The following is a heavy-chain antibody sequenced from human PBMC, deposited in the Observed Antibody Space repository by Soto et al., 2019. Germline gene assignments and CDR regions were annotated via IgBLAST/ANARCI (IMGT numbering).Heavy chain of an antibody. CDR1: GGSISNHY. J-gene: IGHJ4*02. CDR2: IYYNGNT. Sequence: PSETLSLTCTVSGGSISNHYWSWIRQPPGKGLEWIGYIYYNGNTNYNPPHKSRVTMSVDTSKNQISLQLSSVTAADTAVYYCTRAKRCSEYLGQGTLVTRSS. CDR3: TRAKRCSEY. D-gene: IGHD2-8*01. V-gene: IGHV4-59*11.